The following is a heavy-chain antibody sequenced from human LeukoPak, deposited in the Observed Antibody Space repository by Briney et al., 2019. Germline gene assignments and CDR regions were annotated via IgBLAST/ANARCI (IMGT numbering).Heavy chain of an antibody. Sequence: GASVKVSCKASGGTLSSYAISWVRQAPGQGLEWMGRIIPILGIANYTQKFQGRVTITADKSTSTAYMELSSLRSEDTAVYYCARAGDTANDYWGQGTLVTVSS. CDR2: IIPILGIA. J-gene: IGHJ4*02. V-gene: IGHV1-69*04. D-gene: IGHD5-18*01. CDR1: GGTLSSYA. CDR3: ARAGDTANDY.